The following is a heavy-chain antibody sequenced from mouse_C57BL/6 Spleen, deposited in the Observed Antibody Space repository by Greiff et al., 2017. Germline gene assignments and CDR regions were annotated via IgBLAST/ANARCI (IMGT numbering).Heavy chain of an antibody. J-gene: IGHJ2*01. Sequence: VQLQQPGAELVRPGSSVKLSCKASGYTFTSYWMHWVKQRPIQGLEWIGNIDPSDSATHYNQKFKDKATLTVDKSSSTAYMQLSSLTSEDSPVYYCALYSNFFVDYWGQGTTLTVSS. CDR2: IDPSDSAT. CDR1: GYTFTSYW. V-gene: IGHV1-52*01. CDR3: ALYSNFFVDY. D-gene: IGHD2-5*01.